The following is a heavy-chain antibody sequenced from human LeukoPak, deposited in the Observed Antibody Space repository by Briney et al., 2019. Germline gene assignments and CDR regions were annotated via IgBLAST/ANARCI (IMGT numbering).Heavy chain of an antibody. D-gene: IGHD5-18*01. Sequence: PGRSLRLSCAASGFTFGGYSMHWVRQAPGKGLNWVALTSSDGDIKYYADSVKGRFIISRGNSKNTLYLQMNSLAPEDTAVYYCARAMDTAMGPYFDYWGQGTLVTVSS. J-gene: IGHJ4*02. CDR3: ARAMDTAMGPYFDY. CDR1: GFTFGGYS. CDR2: TSSDGDIK. V-gene: IGHV3-30*04.